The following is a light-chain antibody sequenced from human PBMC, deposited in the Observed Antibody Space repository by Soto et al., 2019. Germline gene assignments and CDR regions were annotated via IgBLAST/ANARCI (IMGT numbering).Light chain of an antibody. J-gene: IGLJ1*01. CDR3: ASFRSGTILV. CDR1: RSDIGDSNF. V-gene: IGLV2-14*01. CDR2: QVN. Sequence: QSVLTQPASVPGSPGRSVTISCTGPRSDIGDSNFISWYQHSPGKAPRLLIYQVNNRPSGVSGRFSGSKAGNTASLTISGLLDDDEADYFCASFRSGTILVFGSGTKVTVL.